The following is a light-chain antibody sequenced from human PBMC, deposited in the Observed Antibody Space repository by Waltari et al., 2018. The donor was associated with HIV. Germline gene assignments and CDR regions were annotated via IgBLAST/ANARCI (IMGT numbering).Light chain of an antibody. CDR1: QTINNH. CDR2: AAS. CDR3: QHSRA. V-gene: IGKV1-39*01. J-gene: IGKJ1*01. Sequence: DIQMTQSPSSVSASVGDRVTITCRASQTINNHLNWYQQKPGKAPKLLIYAASSLQSGVPSRFSGSGSGTDFTLTISSLQPEDFTTYFCQHSRAFGQGTKVEIK.